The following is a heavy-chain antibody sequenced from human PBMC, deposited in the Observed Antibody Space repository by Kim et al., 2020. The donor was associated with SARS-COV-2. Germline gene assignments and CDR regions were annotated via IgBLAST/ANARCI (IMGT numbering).Heavy chain of an antibody. D-gene: IGHD3-9*01. CDR1: GYTFSHYY. J-gene: IGHJ4*02. V-gene: IGHV1-2*02. Sequence: ASVKVSCKSSGYTFSHYYLNWVRQAPGEGLEWIGWINPENGVTKYAQRFQGRVTMTTDTSISTAYLEVKTLTSDDTGIYYCARLLTGEDFWGQGTLVTGS. CDR3: ARLLTGEDF. CDR2: INPENGVT.